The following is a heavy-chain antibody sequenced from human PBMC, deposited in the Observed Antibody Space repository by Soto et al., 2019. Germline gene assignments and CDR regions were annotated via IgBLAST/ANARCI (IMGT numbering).Heavy chain of an antibody. CDR3: ARDGWVSAVRIPFGLDV. D-gene: IGHD1-26*01. V-gene: IGHV1-46*01. Sequence: QVQLVQSGAEVKKPGASVKVSCKASGYTFSNYYIHWVRQAPGQGLEWMGIINPNGGSTNYAQKYQGRVTMTRETSTSTVYIELSILTSEDTALYYCARDGWVSAVRIPFGLDVWGRGPTVTVSS. CDR2: INPNGGST. CDR1: GYTFSNYY. J-gene: IGHJ6*02.